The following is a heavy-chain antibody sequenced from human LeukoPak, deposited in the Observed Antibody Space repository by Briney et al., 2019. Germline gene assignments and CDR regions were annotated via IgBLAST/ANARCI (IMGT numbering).Heavy chain of an antibody. J-gene: IGHJ4*02. CDR2: INYSGSS. CDR1: AGSISSSSYY. V-gene: IGHV4-39*01. Sequence: PSETLSLTCTVSAGSISSSSYYGGWIRQPPGKGLEWSGSINYSGSSYYNPSLKSRVTISVDTYKNQFSLKLSSVTAADTAVYYCARSYYDFWSGYDVWGQGTLVTVSS. CDR3: ARSYYDFWSGYDV. D-gene: IGHD3-3*01.